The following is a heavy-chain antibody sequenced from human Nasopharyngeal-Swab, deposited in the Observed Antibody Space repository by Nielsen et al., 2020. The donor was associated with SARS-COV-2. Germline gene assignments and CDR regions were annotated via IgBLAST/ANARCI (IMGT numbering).Heavy chain of an antibody. D-gene: IGHD6-13*01. Sequence: GESLKISCAASGFIFSSYGMHWVRQAPGKGLEWVAVISYDGSNKYYADSLKGRFTISKDNSKNTLYLQMNSLRAEDTAVYYCAKVPGSSWVDAFDIWGQGTKGTVSS. CDR1: GFIFSSYG. CDR3: AKVPGSSWVDAFDI. J-gene: IGHJ3*02. V-gene: IGHV3-30*18. CDR2: ISYDGSNK.